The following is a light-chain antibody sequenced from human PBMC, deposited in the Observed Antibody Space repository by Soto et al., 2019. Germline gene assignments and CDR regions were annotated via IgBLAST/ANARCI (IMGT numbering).Light chain of an antibody. Sequence: QSVLTQPASVSGSPGQSITISCTGTSSDVGGYNYVSWYQQHPGKVPKLIIYEVSNRPPGVSNRFSGSKSGNTASLTISGLQAVDEADYYCSSYTTSSTLLFGGGTKVTVL. CDR1: SSDVGGYNY. V-gene: IGLV2-14*01. J-gene: IGLJ2*01. CDR2: EVS. CDR3: SSYTTSSTLL.